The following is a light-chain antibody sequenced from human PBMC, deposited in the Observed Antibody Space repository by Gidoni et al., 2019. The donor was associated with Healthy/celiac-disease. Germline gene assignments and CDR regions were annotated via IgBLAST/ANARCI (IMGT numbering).Light chain of an antibody. CDR1: SSDVGGYNY. J-gene: IGLJ3*02. CDR3: SSYTSSSTRV. V-gene: IGLV2-14*01. CDR2: EVS. Sequence: QSALTHPASVSGSPGQSITIPCTGTSSDVGGYNYVSWYQQHPGTAPKLMIYEVSNRPSGVSNRFSGSKSGNTASLTISGLQAEDEADYYCSSYTSSSTRVFGGGTKLTVL.